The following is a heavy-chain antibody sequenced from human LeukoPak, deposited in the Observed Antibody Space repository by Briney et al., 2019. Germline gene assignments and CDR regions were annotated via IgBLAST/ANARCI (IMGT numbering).Heavy chain of an antibody. CDR3: ARVVIRYYYDSSGYPDY. J-gene: IGHJ4*02. D-gene: IGHD3-22*01. Sequence: PGGSLRLSCAASGFAFSTYWMSWVRQAPGKGLEWVANIKHDGSEKCYVDSVKGRFTISRDNAKNSLYLQMNSLRAEDTAVFYCARVVIRYYYDSSGYPDYWGQGTLVTVSS. V-gene: IGHV3-7*01. CDR2: IKHDGSEK. CDR1: GFAFSTYW.